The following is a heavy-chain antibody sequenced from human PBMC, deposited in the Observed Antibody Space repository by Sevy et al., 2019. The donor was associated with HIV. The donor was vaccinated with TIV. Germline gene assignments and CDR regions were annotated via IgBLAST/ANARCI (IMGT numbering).Heavy chain of an antibody. CDR2: IYPGDSDT. CDR1: GYSFTSYW. CDR3: ARRSSYYDFWSGYDSRDAFDI. V-gene: IGHV5-51*01. J-gene: IGHJ3*02. Sequence: GESLKISCKGSGYSFTSYWIGWVRQMPGKGLEWMGIIYPGDSDTRYSPSFQGQVTISADKSIGTAYLQWSSLKASDTAMYYCARRSSYYDFWSGYDSRDAFDIWGQGTMVTVSS. D-gene: IGHD3-3*01.